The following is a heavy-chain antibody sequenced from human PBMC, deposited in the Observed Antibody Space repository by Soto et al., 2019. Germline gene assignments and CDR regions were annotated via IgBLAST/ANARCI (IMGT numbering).Heavy chain of an antibody. CDR2: ISSSGSTI. D-gene: IGHD1-26*01. V-gene: IGHV3-48*03. Sequence: PGGSLRLSCAASGFTFSSYEMNWVRQAPGKGLEWVSYISSSGSTIYYADSVKGRFTISRDNSKNTLYLQMNSLRAEDTAVYYCAKDALMGASKVCFDYWGQGTLVTVSS. J-gene: IGHJ4*02. CDR3: AKDALMGASKVCFDY. CDR1: GFTFSSYE.